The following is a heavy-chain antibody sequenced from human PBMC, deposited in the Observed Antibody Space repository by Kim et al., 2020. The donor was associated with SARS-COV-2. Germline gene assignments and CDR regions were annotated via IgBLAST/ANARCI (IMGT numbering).Heavy chain of an antibody. CDR2: SNHSGRP. V-gene: IGHV4-34*01. Sequence: SNHSGRPTYNQSLKSRVTISVDTSKNQFSLKLSSVTAADTAVYYCARRAYWGQGTLVTVSS. CDR3: ARRAY. J-gene: IGHJ4*02.